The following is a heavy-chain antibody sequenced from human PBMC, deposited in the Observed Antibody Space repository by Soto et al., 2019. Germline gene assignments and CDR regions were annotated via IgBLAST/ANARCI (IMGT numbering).Heavy chain of an antibody. D-gene: IGHD2-15*01. J-gene: IGHJ6*03. CDR1: GGSISSYY. CDR3: ARWARGDCSGGSCYSGRYYYYYYMDV. CDR2: IYYSGST. V-gene: IGHV4-59*08. Sequence: SETLSLTCTVSGGSISSYYWSWIRQPPGKGLEWIGYIYYSGSTNYNPSLKSRVTISVDTSKNQFSLKLSSVTAADTAVYYCARWARGDCSGGSCYSGRYYYYYYMDVWGKGTTVTVSS.